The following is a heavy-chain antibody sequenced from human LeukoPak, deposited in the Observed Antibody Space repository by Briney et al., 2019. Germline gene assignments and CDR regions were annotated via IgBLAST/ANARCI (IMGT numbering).Heavy chain of an antibody. CDR2: IRYDGSNK. CDR1: GFTFSSYG. Sequence: PGGSLRLSRAASGFTFSSYGMHRVRQAPGKGLEWVAFIRYDGSNKYYADSVKGRFTISRDNSKNTLYLQMNSLRAEDTAVYYCAKDPYDRSDYWGQGTLVTVSS. J-gene: IGHJ4*02. V-gene: IGHV3-30*02. D-gene: IGHD3-22*01. CDR3: AKDPYDRSDY.